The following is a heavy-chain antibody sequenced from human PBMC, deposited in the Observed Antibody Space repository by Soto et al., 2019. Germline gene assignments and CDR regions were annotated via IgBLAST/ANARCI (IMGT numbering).Heavy chain of an antibody. CDR2: INHSGST. V-gene: IGHV4-34*01. Sequence: PSETLSLTCAVYGGSFSGYYWSWIRQPPGKGLEWIGEINHSGSTNYNPSLKSRVTISVDTSKNQFSLKLSSVTAADTAVYYCARGGKHIVVVPAAMGGQGYMDVWGKGTTVTVSS. J-gene: IGHJ6*03. D-gene: IGHD2-2*01. CDR1: GGSFSGYY. CDR3: ARGGKHIVVVPAAMGGQGYMDV.